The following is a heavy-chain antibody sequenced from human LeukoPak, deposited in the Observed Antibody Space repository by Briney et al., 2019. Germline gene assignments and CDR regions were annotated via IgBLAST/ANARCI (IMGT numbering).Heavy chain of an antibody. CDR2: IWYDGSNK. J-gene: IGHJ4*02. CDR3: ARDGRTVVTYYFDY. Sequence: SGGSLRLSCAASGFTFSSYGMHWVRQAPGKGLEWVAVIWYDGSNKYYADSVKGRSTISRDNSKNTLYLQMNSLRAEDTAVYYCARDGRTVVTYYFDYWGQGTLVTVSS. CDR1: GFTFSSYG. D-gene: IGHD4-23*01. V-gene: IGHV3-33*01.